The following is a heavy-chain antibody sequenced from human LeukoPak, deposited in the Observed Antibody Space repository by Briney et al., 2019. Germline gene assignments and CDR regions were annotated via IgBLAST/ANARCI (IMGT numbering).Heavy chain of an antibody. CDR1: GGTFSSYA. CDR3: ARGKREYQLPVLGPTPFDY. J-gene: IGHJ4*02. D-gene: IGHD2-2*01. V-gene: IGHV1-69*13. CDR2: IIPIFGTA. Sequence: SVKVSCKASGGTFSSYAISWVRQAPGQGLEWMGGIIPIFGTANYAQKFQGRVTITADESTSTAYMELSSLRSEDTAVYYCARGKREYQLPVLGPTPFDYWGQGTQVTVSS.